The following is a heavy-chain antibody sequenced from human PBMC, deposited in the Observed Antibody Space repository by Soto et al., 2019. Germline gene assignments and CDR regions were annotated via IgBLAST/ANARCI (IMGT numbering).Heavy chain of an antibody. D-gene: IGHD6-13*01. CDR2: ISYDGSNK. V-gene: IGHV3-30-3*01. CDR3: ARVTHSSWYRYDYYGMDV. CDR1: GFTFSSYA. J-gene: IGHJ6*01. Sequence: QVQLVESGGGVVQPGRSLRLSCAASGFTFSSYAMHWVRQAPGKGLEWVAVISYDGSNKYYADSVKGRFTISRDNSKNTLYLQMNSLRAEDTAVYYCARVTHSSWYRYDYYGMDVW.